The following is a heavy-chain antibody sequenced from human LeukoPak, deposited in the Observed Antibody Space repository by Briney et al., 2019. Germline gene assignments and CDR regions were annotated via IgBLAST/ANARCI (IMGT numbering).Heavy chain of an antibody. Sequence: SETLSLTCAVYGGSFTDYYWTWIRQPPGKGLEWIGEINHSGSTNYNPSLKSRVTILVDTSKNQFSLKLGSVTAADTAVYYCARYQTGTMFAVWGQGTLVTISS. D-gene: IGHD1/OR15-1a*01. V-gene: IGHV4-34*01. CDR1: GGSFTDYY. CDR2: INHSGST. J-gene: IGHJ4*02. CDR3: ARYQTGTMFAV.